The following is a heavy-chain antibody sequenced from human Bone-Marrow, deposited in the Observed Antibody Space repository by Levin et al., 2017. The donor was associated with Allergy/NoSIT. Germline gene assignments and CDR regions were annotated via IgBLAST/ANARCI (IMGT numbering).Heavy chain of an antibody. CDR1: GFTFSSYS. J-gene: IGHJ1*01. V-gene: IGHV3-48*01. CDR3: ARGRDGDYAYFQH. CDR2: ISSGSSTI. Sequence: AGESLKISCTASGFTFSSYSMNWVRQAPGKGLEWVSYISSGSSTIHYADSVKGRFTISRDNAKNSLYLQMNSLRAEDTAVYYCARGRDGDYAYFQHWGQGTLVTVSS. D-gene: IGHD4-17*01.